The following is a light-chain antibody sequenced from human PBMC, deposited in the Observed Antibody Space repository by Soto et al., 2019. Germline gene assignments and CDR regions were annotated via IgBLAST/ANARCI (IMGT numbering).Light chain of an antibody. CDR1: QSVSISY. CDR2: GAS. CDR3: QQYGSSPVS. Sequence: EIVLTQSPGTLSLSPGERATLSCRASQSVSISYLAWYQQKPGQAPRLLIYGASSRATVIPDRFSGSGSGTEFTLTSRRLDTEDFALYYCQQYGSSPVSLGQGTKVEI. V-gene: IGKV3-20*01. J-gene: IGKJ1*01.